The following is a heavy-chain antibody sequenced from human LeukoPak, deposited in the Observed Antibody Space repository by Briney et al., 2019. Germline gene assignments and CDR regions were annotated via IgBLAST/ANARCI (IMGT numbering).Heavy chain of an antibody. CDR3: AKDLFVVVTAYYFDY. J-gene: IGHJ4*02. CDR1: GFTFSGCA. V-gene: IGHV3-73*01. D-gene: IGHD2-21*02. CDR2: IRSKANSYAT. Sequence: GGSLKLSCAASGFTFSGCAMHWVRQASGKGLEWVGRIRSKANSYATAYAASVKGRFTISRDDSKNTAYLQMNSLRAEDTAVYYCAKDLFVVVTAYYFDYWGQGTLVTVSS.